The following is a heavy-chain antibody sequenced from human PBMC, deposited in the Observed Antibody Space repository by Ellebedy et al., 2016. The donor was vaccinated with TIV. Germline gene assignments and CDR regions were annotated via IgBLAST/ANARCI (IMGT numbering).Heavy chain of an antibody. Sequence: ADSVKVSCKASGYTFTSYGISWVRQAPGQGLEWMGWISAYNGNTNYAQKLQGRVTMTTDTSTSTAYMELRSLRSDDTAVYYCARGIVTTAVYYYYGMDVWGQGTTVTVSS. V-gene: IGHV1-18*04. CDR3: ARGIVTTAVYYYYGMDV. CDR1: GYTFTSYG. D-gene: IGHD4-11*01. CDR2: ISAYNGNT. J-gene: IGHJ6*02.